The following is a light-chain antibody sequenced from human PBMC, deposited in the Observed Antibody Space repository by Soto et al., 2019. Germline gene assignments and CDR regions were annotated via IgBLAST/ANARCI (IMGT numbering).Light chain of an antibody. Sequence: EIVLTQSPGTLSLYPGERATLSCRASQSVSSNYLVWYQQKPGQAPRLLIHGASSRATGIPDRFSGSGSGTDFTLTISRLEPEDFVVYYCQQYGSSPPWTFGQGTKVEIK. J-gene: IGKJ1*01. CDR2: GAS. CDR3: QQYGSSPPWT. CDR1: QSVSSNY. V-gene: IGKV3-20*01.